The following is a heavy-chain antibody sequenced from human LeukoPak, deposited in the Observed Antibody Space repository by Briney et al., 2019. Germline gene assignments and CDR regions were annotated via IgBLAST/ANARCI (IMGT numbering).Heavy chain of an antibody. J-gene: IGHJ6*02. CDR2: IKQDGSEK. Sequence: GGSLRLSCAASGFTFSSYWMSWVRQAPGKGLEWVANIKQDGSEKYYVDSVKGRFTISRDNAKNSLYLQMNSLRAEDTAVYYCARARRPYYYYGMDVWGQGTTVTVSS. CDR1: GFTFSSYW. V-gene: IGHV3-7*03. CDR3: ARARRPYYYYGMDV.